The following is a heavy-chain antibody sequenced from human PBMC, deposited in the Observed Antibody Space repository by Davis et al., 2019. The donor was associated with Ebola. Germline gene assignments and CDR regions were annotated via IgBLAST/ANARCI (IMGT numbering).Heavy chain of an antibody. V-gene: IGHV1-18*01. D-gene: IGHD6-13*01. J-gene: IGHJ6*02. Sequence: ASVKVSCKASGYTFTSYGISWVRQAPGQGLEWMGWISAYNGNTNCAQKLQGRVTMTTDTSTSTAYMELSSLRSEDTAVYYCARQKLAAGRDRVSNYGMDVWGQGTTVTVSS. CDR1: GYTFTSYG. CDR3: ARQKLAAGRDRVSNYGMDV. CDR2: ISAYNGNT.